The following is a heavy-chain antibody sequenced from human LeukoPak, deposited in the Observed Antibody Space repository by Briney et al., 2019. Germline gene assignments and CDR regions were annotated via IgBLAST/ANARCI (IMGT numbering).Heavy chain of an antibody. D-gene: IGHD2-2*01. CDR3: ARDSCSSPSGRRKFDN. V-gene: IGHV4-39*07. CDR2: IYYSGST. J-gene: IGHJ4*02. Sequence: PSETLSLTCTVSGGSITSSNYFWGWIRQSPGKGLEWIGSIYYSGSTYYNPSLKSRVTISVETSKIQFSLKLSSVTAADSAVYYCARDSCSSPSGRRKFDNWGQETLVTASS. CDR1: GGSITSSNYF.